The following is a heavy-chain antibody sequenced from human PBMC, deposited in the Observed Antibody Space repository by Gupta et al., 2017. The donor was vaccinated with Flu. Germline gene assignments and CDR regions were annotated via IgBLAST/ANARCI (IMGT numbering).Heavy chain of an antibody. D-gene: IGHD3-10*01. CDR2: ISAHSDLI. J-gene: IGHJ4*02. V-gene: IGHV3-48*02. Sequence: EMQLVESGGGLVQPEGSLSLSCAASGFTFGPYSMNWVRQVPGKGLEWVSYISAHSDLIYYADSVKGRFTISRDNAKNSLYLQMSSLRDEDTAIYYCAREYYGRSDFWGQGTLVTVSS. CDR1: GFTFGPYS. CDR3: AREYYGRSDF.